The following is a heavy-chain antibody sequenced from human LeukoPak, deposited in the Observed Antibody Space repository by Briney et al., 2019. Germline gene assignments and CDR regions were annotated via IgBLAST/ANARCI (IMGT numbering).Heavy chain of an antibody. D-gene: IGHD6-6*01. J-gene: IGHJ3*02. Sequence: SETLSLTRTVSGGSISSYFWSWIRQPAGKGLEWIGRIYASGSTNYNPSLKSRVTMSVDTSKNQFSLKLTSVTAADTAVYYCARECSSSSGKNAFDIWGQGTMVTVSS. CDR2: IYASGST. CDR3: ARECSSSSGKNAFDI. CDR1: GGSISSYF. V-gene: IGHV4-4*07.